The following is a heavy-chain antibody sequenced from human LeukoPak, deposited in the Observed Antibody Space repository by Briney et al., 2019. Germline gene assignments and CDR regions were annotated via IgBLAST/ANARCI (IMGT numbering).Heavy chain of an antibody. CDR3: AEGVGSSGYLY. Sequence: ASVTVSCKASGGTFSSYAISWVRQAPGQGLEWVGRIIPILGIANYAQKFQGRVTITADKSTSTAYMELSSLRSEDTAVYYCAEGVGSSGYLYWGQGTLVTVSS. J-gene: IGHJ4*02. V-gene: IGHV1-69*04. CDR2: IIPILGIA. CDR1: GGTFSSYA. D-gene: IGHD3-22*01.